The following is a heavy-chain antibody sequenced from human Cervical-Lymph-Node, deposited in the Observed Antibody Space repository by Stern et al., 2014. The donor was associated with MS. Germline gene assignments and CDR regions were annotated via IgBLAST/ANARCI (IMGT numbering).Heavy chain of an antibody. D-gene: IGHD6-19*01. CDR2: IGTAGDT. V-gene: IGHV3-13*01. Sequence: EVQLVESGGGLVQPGGSLRLSCAASGFTFSSYDMHWVRQATGKGLEWVSAIGTAGDTYYPGSVKGRFTISRENAKNSLYLQMNSLRAGDTAVYYCARGPVAGSYYYYYYGMDVWGKGPRSPSPQ. CDR1: GFTFSSYD. CDR3: ARGPVAGSYYYYYYGMDV. J-gene: IGHJ6*01.